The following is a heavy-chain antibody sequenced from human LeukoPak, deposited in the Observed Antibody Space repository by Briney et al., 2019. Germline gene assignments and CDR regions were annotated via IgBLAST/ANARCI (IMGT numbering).Heavy chain of an antibody. V-gene: IGHV3-23*01. CDR3: AKDLLSSGYPLLNWFDP. CDR1: GFTFSSYA. D-gene: IGHD3-22*01. CDR2: ISGSGGST. Sequence: GGSLRLSCAASGFTFSSYAMSRVRQAPGKGLEWVSAISGSGGSTYYADSVKGRFTISRDNSKNTLYLQMNSLRAEDTAVYYCAKDLLSSGYPLLNWFDPWGQGTLVTVSS. J-gene: IGHJ5*02.